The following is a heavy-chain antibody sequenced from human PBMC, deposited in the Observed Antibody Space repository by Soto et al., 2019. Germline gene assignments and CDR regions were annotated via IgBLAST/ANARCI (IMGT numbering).Heavy chain of an antibody. D-gene: IGHD3-22*01. CDR1: GFTFSSYS. Sequence: PXVCLRLSCAACGFTFSSYSMNWVRQAPGKGLEWVSSISSSSYIYYADSVKGRFTISRDNAKNSLYLQMNSLRAEDTAVYYCARAKNLDSSGSYYVPEYFQQCGQRTLVTVSS. V-gene: IGHV3-21*01. J-gene: IGHJ1*01. CDR2: ISSSSYI. CDR3: ARAKNLDSSGSYYVPEYFQQ.